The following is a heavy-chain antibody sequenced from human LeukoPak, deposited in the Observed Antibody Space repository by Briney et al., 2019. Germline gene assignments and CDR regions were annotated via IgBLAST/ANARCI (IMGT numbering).Heavy chain of an antibody. D-gene: IGHD3-22*01. Sequence: SVRVSCKASGFTFTSSAVQWVRQARGQRLEWIGWIVVGGGNTNYAQKFQERVTITRDMSTSTAYMELSSLRSEDTAVYYCAAVGSPQTYYYDSSFDYWGQGTLVTVSS. CDR3: AAVGSPQTYYYDSSFDY. CDR2: IVVGGGNT. V-gene: IGHV1-58*01. CDR1: GFTFTSSA. J-gene: IGHJ4*02.